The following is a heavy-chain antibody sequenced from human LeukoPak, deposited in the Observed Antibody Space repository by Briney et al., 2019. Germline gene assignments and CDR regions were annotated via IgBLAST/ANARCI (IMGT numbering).Heavy chain of an antibody. Sequence: GGSLRLSCAASGFTFSTYTMSWVRQAPGKGLEWVSTIRNSGSGTYYADSVKGRFTISRDDSRNTLYLQMNSLRAEDTAVYYCASSGSYRFDYWGQGTLVTVSS. CDR1: GFTFSTYT. J-gene: IGHJ4*02. D-gene: IGHD1-26*01. CDR2: IRNSGSGT. V-gene: IGHV3-23*01. CDR3: ASSGSYRFDY.